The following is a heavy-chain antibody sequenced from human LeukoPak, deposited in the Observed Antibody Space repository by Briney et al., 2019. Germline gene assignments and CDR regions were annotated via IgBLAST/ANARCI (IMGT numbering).Heavy chain of an antibody. CDR1: RGTFSSYA. CDR3: ARGESRSTITMVRGGYYYYGMDV. Sequence: SVKVSCKASRGTFSSYAISWVRQAPGQGLEWMGRIIPILGIANYAQKFQGRVTITADKSTSTACMELSSLRSEDTAVYYCARGESRSTITMVRGGYYYYGMDVWGQGTTVTVSS. CDR2: IIPILGIA. D-gene: IGHD3-10*01. J-gene: IGHJ6*02. V-gene: IGHV1-69*04.